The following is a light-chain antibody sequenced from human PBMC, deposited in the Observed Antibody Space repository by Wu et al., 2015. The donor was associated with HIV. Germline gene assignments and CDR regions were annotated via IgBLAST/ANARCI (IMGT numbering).Light chain of an antibody. V-gene: IGKV3-20*01. CDR1: QXVSSSX. Sequence: LSCRASQXVSSSXLDLVPSRNPGPGVPGSSSMVHPAGPPGIPDRFSGSGSGTDFTLTISRLEPEDFAVYYCQQYGNSPTWTFGQGTKVEIK. CDR2: VHP. CDR3: QQYGNSPTWT. J-gene: IGKJ1*01.